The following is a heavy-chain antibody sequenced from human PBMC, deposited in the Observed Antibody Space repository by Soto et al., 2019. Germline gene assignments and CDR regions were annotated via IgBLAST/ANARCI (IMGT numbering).Heavy chain of an antibody. Sequence: GSLRVSCAASGFTFSSCAMSWVRQAPGKGLEWVSALSGIGGSTYYADSVKGRFTISRDNSKNTLYLHLHSLRAEDPAVYYCARAHWVNYFYYGMHVGGQGTKVNVCS. CDR3: ARAHWVNYFYYGMHV. D-gene: IGHD7-27*01. J-gene: IGHJ6*02. CDR2: LSGIGGST. CDR1: GFTFSSCA. V-gene: IGHV3-23*01.